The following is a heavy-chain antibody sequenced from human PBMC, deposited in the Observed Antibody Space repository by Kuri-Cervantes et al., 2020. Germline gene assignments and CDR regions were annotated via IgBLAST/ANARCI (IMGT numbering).Heavy chain of an antibody. V-gene: IGHV1-46*01. Sequence: ASVKVSCKASGYTFTSYYMHWVRQAPGQGPEWMGIINPSGGGTSYAQKFQARVTMTRDTSTSTIYMELSSLRSDDTAVYYCARDRAAYTSSWGDYWGQGPLVTVSS. D-gene: IGHD6-13*01. J-gene: IGHJ4*02. CDR2: INPSGGGT. CDR1: GYTFTSYY. CDR3: ARDRAAYTSSWGDY.